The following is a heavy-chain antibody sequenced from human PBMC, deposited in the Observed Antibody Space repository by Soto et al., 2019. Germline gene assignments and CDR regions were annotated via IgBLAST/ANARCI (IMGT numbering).Heavy chain of an antibody. CDR3: AIDPDIVATGYGMDV. J-gene: IGHJ6*02. Sequence: ASVKVSCKASGYTFTSYAMHWVRQAPGQRLEWMGWINAGNGNTKYSQKFQGRVTITRDTSASTAYMELSSLRSEDTAVYYCAIDPDIVATGYGMDVWGQGTTVTVSS. V-gene: IGHV1-3*01. D-gene: IGHD5-12*01. CDR1: GYTFTSYA. CDR2: INAGNGNT.